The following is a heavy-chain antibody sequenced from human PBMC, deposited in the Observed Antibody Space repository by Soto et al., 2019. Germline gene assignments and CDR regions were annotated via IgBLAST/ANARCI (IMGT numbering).Heavy chain of an antibody. J-gene: IGHJ4*02. CDR2: ISYDGSNK. Sequence: QVQLVESGGGVVQPGRSLRLSCAASGFTFSSYAMHRVRQAPGKGLEWVAVISYDGSNKYYADSVKGRFTISRDNSKNTLYLQMNSLRAEDTAVYYCARDLLQSRSYDILTGYLFDYWGQGTLVTVSS. D-gene: IGHD3-9*01. CDR3: ARDLLQSRSYDILTGYLFDY. CDR1: GFTFSSYA. V-gene: IGHV3-30-3*01.